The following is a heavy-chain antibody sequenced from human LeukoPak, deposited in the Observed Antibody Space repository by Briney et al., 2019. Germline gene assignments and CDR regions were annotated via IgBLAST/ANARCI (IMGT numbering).Heavy chain of an antibody. CDR2: IIPILGIA. V-gene: IGHV1-69*04. D-gene: IGHD3-10*02. CDR3: ARGHTDWFSMFGLGVPGMDV. CDR1: GGTFSSYA. Sequence: ASVKVSCTASGGTFSSYAISWVRQAPGQGLEWMGRIIPILGIANYAQKFQGRVTITADKSTSTAYMELSSLRSEDTAVYYCARGHTDWFSMFGLGVPGMDVWGQGTTVTVSS. J-gene: IGHJ6*02.